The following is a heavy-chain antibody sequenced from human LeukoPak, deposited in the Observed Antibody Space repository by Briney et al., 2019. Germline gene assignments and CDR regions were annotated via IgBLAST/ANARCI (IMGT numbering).Heavy chain of an antibody. CDR3: ARARSGYSSSWYRGNYYYGMDV. J-gene: IGHJ6*02. CDR1: GFTFSSYA. Sequence: GGSLRLSCAASGFTFSSYAMSWVRQAPGKGLEWVANIKQDGSEKYYVDSVKGRFTISRDDAKNSLYLQMNSLRAEDTAVYYCARARSGYSSSWYRGNYYYGMDVWGQGTTVTVSS. V-gene: IGHV3-7*03. CDR2: IKQDGSEK. D-gene: IGHD6-13*01.